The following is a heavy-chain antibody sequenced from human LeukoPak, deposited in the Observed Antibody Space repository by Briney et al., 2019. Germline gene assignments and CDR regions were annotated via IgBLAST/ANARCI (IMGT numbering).Heavy chain of an antibody. CDR1: GFTFSSYA. Sequence: GGSLRLSCAASGFTFSSYAMSWVRQAPGKGLEWVSAISGSGGSTYYADSVKGRFTISRDNSKNTLYLQMNSLRAEDTAVYYCARARDWLDAFDIWGQGTMVTVSS. D-gene: IGHD3/OR15-3a*01. J-gene: IGHJ3*02. CDR2: ISGSGGST. V-gene: IGHV3-23*01. CDR3: ARARDWLDAFDI.